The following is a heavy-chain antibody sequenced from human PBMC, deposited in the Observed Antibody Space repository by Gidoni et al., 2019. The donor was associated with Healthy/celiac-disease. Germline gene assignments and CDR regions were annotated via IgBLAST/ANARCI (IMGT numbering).Heavy chain of an antibody. V-gene: IGHV3-30*18. CDR3: AKGRGLWFGELYP. D-gene: IGHD3-10*01. CDR1: RFTFSSYG. Sequence: QVQLVASGGGVVQPGRSLRLSCAPSRFTFSSYGMHWVRQAPGQGLEWVAVISYDGSNKYYADSVKGRFTISRDNSKNTLYLQMNSLRAEDTAVYYCAKGRGLWFGELYPWGQGTLVTVSS. J-gene: IGHJ5*02. CDR2: ISYDGSNK.